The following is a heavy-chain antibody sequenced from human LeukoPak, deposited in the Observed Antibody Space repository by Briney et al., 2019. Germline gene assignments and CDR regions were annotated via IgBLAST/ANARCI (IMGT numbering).Heavy chain of an antibody. D-gene: IGHD1-7*01. J-gene: IGHJ4*02. CDR1: GFTFSSYG. V-gene: IGHV3-30*18. Sequence: PGGSLRLSCAASGFTFSSYGMHWVRQAPGKGLEWVAVISYDGSNKYYADSVKGRFTISRDNSKNTLYLQMNSLRAEDTAVYYCAKGSDSWNYAVYFDYWGQGTLVTVSS. CDR3: AKGSDSWNYAVYFDY. CDR2: ISYDGSNK.